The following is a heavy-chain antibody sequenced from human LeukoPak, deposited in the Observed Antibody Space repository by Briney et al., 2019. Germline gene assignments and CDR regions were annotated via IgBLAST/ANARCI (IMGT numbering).Heavy chain of an antibody. CDR2: INHSGST. CDR1: GGSSSGYY. D-gene: IGHD3-10*01. Sequence: SETLSLTCAVYGGSSSGYYWSWIRQSPGKGLEWIGEINHSGSTNYNPSLKSRVTISVDTSKKQFSLKVSSVTAADTAIYYRGHSTGSGAPTDGPADYWGQGTLVTVSS. V-gene: IGHV4-34*01. J-gene: IGHJ4*02. CDR3: GHSTGSGAPTDGPADY.